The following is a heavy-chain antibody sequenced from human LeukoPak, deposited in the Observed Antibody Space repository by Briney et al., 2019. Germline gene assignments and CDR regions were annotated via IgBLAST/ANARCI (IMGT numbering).Heavy chain of an antibody. Sequence: PSETLSLTCTVSGGSISNYFWSWIRQPPGKGLECIGYIYYSDSTNYNPSLKSRVTVSVDTSKNQFSLKLSSVTAAATAVYYCARFPGSAEYRQYYYMDVWGKGTTVTVSS. CDR2: IYYSDST. J-gene: IGHJ6*03. CDR3: ARFPGSAEYRQYYYMDV. D-gene: IGHD2-15*01. V-gene: IGHV4-59*01. CDR1: GGSISNYF.